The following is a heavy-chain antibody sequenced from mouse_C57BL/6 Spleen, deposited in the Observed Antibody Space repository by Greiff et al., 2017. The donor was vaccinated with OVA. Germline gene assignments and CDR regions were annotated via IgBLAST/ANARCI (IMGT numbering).Heavy chain of an antibody. CDR3: ARWGQLSYFDY. D-gene: IGHD3-2*02. V-gene: IGHV1-82*01. CDR2: IYPGDGDT. CDR1: GYAFSSSW. Sequence: LVESGPELVKPGASVKISCKASGYAFSSSWMNWVKQRPGKGLEWIGRIYPGDGDTNYNGKFKGKATLTADKSSSTAYMQLSSLTSEDSAVYFCARWGQLSYFDYWGQGTTLTVSS. J-gene: IGHJ2*01.